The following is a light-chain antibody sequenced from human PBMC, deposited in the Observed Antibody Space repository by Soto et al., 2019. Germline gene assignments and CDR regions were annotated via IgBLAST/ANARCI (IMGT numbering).Light chain of an antibody. J-gene: IGLJ1*01. CDR1: TSDVGGYNL. Sequence: LTQPASVSGSPGQSITISCSGTTSDVGGYNLVSWYQQHTAKAPKLLIYEGTQRPSGVSSRFSGSKSGNTASLTISGLQAEDEADYYCCSYASSSSYVFGTVTKVTVL. CDR3: CSYASSSSYV. CDR2: EGT. V-gene: IGLV2-23*01.